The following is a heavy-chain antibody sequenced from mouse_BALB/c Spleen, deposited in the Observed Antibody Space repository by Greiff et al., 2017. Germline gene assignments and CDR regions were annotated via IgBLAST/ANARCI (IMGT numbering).Heavy chain of an antibody. D-gene: IGHD1-1*01. J-gene: IGHJ4*01. V-gene: IGHV5-9-3*01. CDR2: ISSGGSYT. CDR1: GFTFSSYA. CDR3: ARQGYYYGSSYDAMDY. Sequence: EVQVVESGGGLVKPGGSLKLSCAASGFTFSSYAMSWVRQTPEKRLEWVATISSGGSYTYYPDSVKGRFTISRDNAKNTLYLQMSSLRSEDTAMYYCARQGYYYGSSYDAMDYWGQGTSVTVSS.